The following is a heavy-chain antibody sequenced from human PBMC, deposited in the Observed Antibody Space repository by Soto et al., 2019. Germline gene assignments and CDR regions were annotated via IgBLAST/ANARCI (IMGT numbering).Heavy chain of an antibody. Sequence: GGSLILSCAASGFTFSSYAMSWVRQAPGKGLEWVSAISGSGGSTYYADSVKGRFTISRDNSKNTLYLQMNSLRAEDTAVYYCAKDALWVLVVAGTQSDAFDIWGQGTMVTVSS. D-gene: IGHD2-15*01. CDR2: ISGSGGST. CDR1: GFTFSSYA. V-gene: IGHV3-23*01. CDR3: AKDALWVLVVAGTQSDAFDI. J-gene: IGHJ3*02.